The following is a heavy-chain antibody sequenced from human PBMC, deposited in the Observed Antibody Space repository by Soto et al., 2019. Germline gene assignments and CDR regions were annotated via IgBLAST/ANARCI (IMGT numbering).Heavy chain of an antibody. CDR2: INHSGST. D-gene: IGHD3-3*01. Sequence: QVQLQQWGAGLLKPSETLSLTCAVYGGSFSGYYWSWIRQPPGKGLEWIGEINHSGSTNYNPSLKRRVTISVDTSKNQFSLKLSSVTAADTAVYYCARGGKRFLEWLLLEGWFDPWGQGTLVTVSS. CDR1: GGSFSGYY. CDR3: ARGGKRFLEWLLLEGWFDP. V-gene: IGHV4-34*01. J-gene: IGHJ5*02.